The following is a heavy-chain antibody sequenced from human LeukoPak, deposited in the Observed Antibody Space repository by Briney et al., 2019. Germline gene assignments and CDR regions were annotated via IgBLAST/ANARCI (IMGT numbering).Heavy chain of an antibody. CDR2: ISSSSSYI. CDR3: ARDGYSYGSPYFDY. CDR1: GFTFSSYS. Sequence: GGSLRLSCAASGFTFSSYSMNWVRQAPGKGLEWVSSISSSSSYISYADSVKGRFTTSRDNAKNSLYLQMNSLRAEDTAVYYCARDGYSYGSPYFDYWGQGTLVTVSS. V-gene: IGHV3-21*01. J-gene: IGHJ4*02. D-gene: IGHD5-18*01.